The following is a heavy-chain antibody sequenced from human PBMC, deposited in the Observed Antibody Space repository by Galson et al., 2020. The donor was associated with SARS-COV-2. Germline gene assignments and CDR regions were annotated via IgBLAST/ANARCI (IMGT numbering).Heavy chain of an antibody. D-gene: IGHD2-2*01. J-gene: IGHJ6*02. CDR2: IYYSRST. V-gene: IGHV4-31*03. CDR1: GGSISSGYYY. Sequence: SETMSPTCPVSGGSISSGYYYWSWIRQHPVKGLEWIGYIYYSRSTYYNPSLKSRLSITIDTSKNQFSLMLSSVTAADTAVYYCAAQRLDDYNYGMDVWGQGTTVTVSS. CDR3: AAQRLDDYNYGMDV.